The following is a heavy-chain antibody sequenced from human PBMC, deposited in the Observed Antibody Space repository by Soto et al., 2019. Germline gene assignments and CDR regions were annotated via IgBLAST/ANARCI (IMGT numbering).Heavy chain of an antibody. J-gene: IGHJ4*02. CDR1: GFTFSDHG. V-gene: IGHV3-23*01. D-gene: IGHD2-15*01. CDR3: ASRGGGGRPFDF. Sequence: EVQLLESGGGLVQPGGSLRLSCAASGFTFSDHGMHWVRQAPGKGLEWVSAISGSAISTYYADSVKGRSTISRDNSKNTLYLQMNSLRAEDTAVYYCASRGGGGRPFDFWGQGTLVTVSS. CDR2: ISGSAIST.